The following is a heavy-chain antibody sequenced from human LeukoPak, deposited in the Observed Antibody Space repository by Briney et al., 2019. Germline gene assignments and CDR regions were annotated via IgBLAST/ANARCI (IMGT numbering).Heavy chain of an antibody. J-gene: IGHJ4*02. CDR2: ISYDGSNK. Sequence: GGSLRLSCAASGFTFSSSGMHWVRQAPGKGLEWVAVISYDGSNKFYADSVKGRFTISRDNSKNTLYLQMNSLRTQDTAVYYCAQRRGGFDFTFDYWGQGTLVTVSS. D-gene: IGHD3-16*01. CDR3: AQRRGGFDFTFDY. V-gene: IGHV3-30*18. CDR1: GFTFSSSG.